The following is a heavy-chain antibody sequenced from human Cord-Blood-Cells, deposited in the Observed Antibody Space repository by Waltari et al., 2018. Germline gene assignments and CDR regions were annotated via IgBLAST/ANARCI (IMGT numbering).Heavy chain of an antibody. Sequence: QMQLVQSGPEVKKHGTSVKASCKASGFSFTSFAVQWVRQARGQRLAWIGWIVVGSGNTNYAQKFQERVTITRDMSTSTAYMELSSLRSEDTAVYYCAAEIHDFWSGYDAFDIWGQGTMVTVSS. CDR1: GFSFTSFA. CDR2: IVVGSGNT. J-gene: IGHJ3*02. D-gene: IGHD3-3*01. V-gene: IGHV1-58*01. CDR3: AAEIHDFWSGYDAFDI.